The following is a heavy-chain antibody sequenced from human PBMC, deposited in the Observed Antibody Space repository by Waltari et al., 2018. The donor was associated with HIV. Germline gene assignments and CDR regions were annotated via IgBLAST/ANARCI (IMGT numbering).Heavy chain of an antibody. J-gene: IGHJ6*02. CDR1: GGSFSGYY. V-gene: IGHV4-34*01. Sequence: QVQLQQWGAGLLRPSETLSLTCAVYGGSFSGYYWTWIRQTPGEGLEWLGEIDHSGNTNYNPSLKSRVILSVDTSKNQFSLKLTSVTAADTALYYCARGHGTVTTEDHYYGMDVWGQGTTVTVSS. D-gene: IGHD4-17*01. CDR2: IDHSGNT. CDR3: ARGHGTVTTEDHYYGMDV.